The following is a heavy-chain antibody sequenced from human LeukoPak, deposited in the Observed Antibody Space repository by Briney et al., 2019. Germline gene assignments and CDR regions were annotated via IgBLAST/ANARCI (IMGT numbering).Heavy chain of an antibody. D-gene: IGHD3-9*01. Sequence: PGGSLRLSCAASGFAFSSYAMNWVRQAPGKGLEWVSYISSSGSTIYYADSVKGRFTISRDNAKNSLYLQMNSLRAEDTAVYYCADTYYDILTGYYSRFDYWGQGTLVTVSS. V-gene: IGHV3-48*03. CDR3: ADTYYDILTGYYSRFDY. CDR2: ISSSGSTI. CDR1: GFAFSSYA. J-gene: IGHJ4*02.